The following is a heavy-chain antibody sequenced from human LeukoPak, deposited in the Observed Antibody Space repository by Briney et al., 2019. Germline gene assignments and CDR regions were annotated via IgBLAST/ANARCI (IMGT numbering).Heavy chain of an antibody. CDR1: DGSISIYY. Sequence: SETLSLTCTVSDGSISIYYWSWIRQPAGKGLEWIGRIYTSGSTNYNPSLKSRVTMSVDTSKNQFSLKLSSVTAADTAVYYCARDLGYSSSWYVGAGYYYYMDVWGKGTTVTISS. CDR3: ARDLGYSSSWYVGAGYYYYMDV. CDR2: IYTSGST. D-gene: IGHD6-13*01. V-gene: IGHV4-4*07. J-gene: IGHJ6*03.